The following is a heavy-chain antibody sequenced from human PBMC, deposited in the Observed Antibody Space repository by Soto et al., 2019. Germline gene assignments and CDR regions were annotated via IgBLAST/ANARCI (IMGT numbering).Heavy chain of an antibody. J-gene: IGHJ4*02. Sequence: QVQLQESGPGLVKPSETLSLTCTVSGGSISPYYWTWIRQPPGKGLGWIGYIHYSGSTNYNSSLKSRVNISIHTSNNQFSLNLTSVTAADTAVYYWARVVSGSYFIDYWGQGTLVTVSS. CDR2: IHYSGST. V-gene: IGHV4-59*01. CDR1: GGSISPYY. CDR3: ARVVSGSYFIDY. D-gene: IGHD1-26*01.